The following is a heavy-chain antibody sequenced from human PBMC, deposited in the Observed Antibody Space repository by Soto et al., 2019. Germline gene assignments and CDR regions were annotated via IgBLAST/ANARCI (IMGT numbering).Heavy chain of an antibody. J-gene: IGHJ5*02. D-gene: IGHD2-2*02. Sequence: EVQLVESGGGLVQPGGSLRLSCAASGFTFSRYSMNWVRQAPGKGLEWVSHISSISITAYADSVKGRFTISRDNAKNSLYLQTNSLRDEDTAVYYCAREEVVPAAIAYWFETWGQGTLVTVSS. CDR1: GFTFSRYS. V-gene: IGHV3-48*02. CDR3: AREEVVPAAIAYWFET. CDR2: ISSISIT.